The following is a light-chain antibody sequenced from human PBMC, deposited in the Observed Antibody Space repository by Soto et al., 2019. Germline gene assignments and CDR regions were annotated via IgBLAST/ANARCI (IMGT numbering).Light chain of an antibody. CDR3: QSYDDTLGGHVV. CDR2: ANS. V-gene: IGLV1-40*01. J-gene: IGLJ2*01. Sequence: QPVLTQPPSVSGAPGQRVTISCTGSSSNIGAGYDVHWYQHFPGKAPKLLIYANSNRPSGVPDRFSGSESGSSASLAITGLQAEDEADYYCQSYDDTLGGHVVFGGGTKLTVL. CDR1: SSNIGAGYD.